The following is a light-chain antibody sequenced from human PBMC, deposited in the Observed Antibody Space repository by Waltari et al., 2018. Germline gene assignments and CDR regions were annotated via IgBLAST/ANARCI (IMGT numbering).Light chain of an antibody. CDR2: YAS. V-gene: IGKV6-21*01. J-gene: IGKJ2*01. CDR3: HQTSSLPYT. Sequence: EIVLTQSPDFRSVTPKEKVTIPCRASQSIGGSLDWYQQKPDPSPKLLIQYASQSFSGVPSRFRVHGSGTAFTLTIQGLGSGDSATYYCHQTSSLPYTFGQGTKLEIK. CDR1: QSIGGS.